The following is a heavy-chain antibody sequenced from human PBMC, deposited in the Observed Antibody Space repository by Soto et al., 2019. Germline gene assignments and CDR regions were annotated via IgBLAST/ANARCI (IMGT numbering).Heavy chain of an antibody. CDR2: IIPIFGTA. D-gene: IGHD6-13*01. CDR1: GGTFSSYV. Sequence: SVKVSFKASGGTFSSYVISWLRQAPGQGLEWMGGIIPIFGTAYYAQKFRGRVTIAVAESTSTADMELSSLRSEDTAVYFCTRVHHSSSWHFDSWGQGTLVTVSS. J-gene: IGHJ4*02. CDR3: TRVHHSSSWHFDS. V-gene: IGHV1-69*13.